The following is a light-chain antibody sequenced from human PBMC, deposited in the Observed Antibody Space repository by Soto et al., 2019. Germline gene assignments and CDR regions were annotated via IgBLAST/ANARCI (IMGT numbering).Light chain of an antibody. V-gene: IGKV1-5*01. CDR1: QSINSW. CDR2: DAS. J-gene: IGKJ3*01. Sequence: DIQMTQSPSTLSASVGDRVTITCRASQSINSWLAWYQQRPGKAPNLLIYDASTLESGVPSRFSGSGSGTEFTLTISSLQPDDFATDYCHQYSTLSPEVTFGPGTKVEI. CDR3: HQYSTLSPEVT.